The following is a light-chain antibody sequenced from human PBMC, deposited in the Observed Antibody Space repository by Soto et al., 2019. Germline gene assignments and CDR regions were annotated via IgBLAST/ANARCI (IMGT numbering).Light chain of an antibody. V-gene: IGKV1-27*01. CDR1: QAISNY. CDR2: SAS. CDR3: QQYNDWPKT. Sequence: GDRVTITCRACQAISNYLACYQRKPGKPPDLLISSASTLQSGAPSRFSGSGSGTDFTLTISSLQPEDFAVYYCQQYNDWPKTFGQGTKVDIK. J-gene: IGKJ1*01.